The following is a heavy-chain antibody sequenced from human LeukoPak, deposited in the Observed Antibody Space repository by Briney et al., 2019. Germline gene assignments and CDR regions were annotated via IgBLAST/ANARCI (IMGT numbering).Heavy chain of an antibody. J-gene: IGHJ4*02. D-gene: IGHD2-2*02. Sequence: TGESLKISCKGSGYSFTSYWIGWVRQMPGKGLEWMGIIYPGDSDTRYSPSFQGQVTISADKSISTAYLQWSSLKASDTAMYYCARENPYCSSTSCYTKSGFDYWGQGTLVTVSS. CDR2: IYPGDSDT. CDR1: GYSFTSYW. CDR3: ARENPYCSSTSCYTKSGFDY. V-gene: IGHV5-51*01.